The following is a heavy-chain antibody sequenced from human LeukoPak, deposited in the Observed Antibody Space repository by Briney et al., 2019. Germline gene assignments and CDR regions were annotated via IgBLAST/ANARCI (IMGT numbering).Heavy chain of an antibody. CDR1: GYTFTSYD. J-gene: IGHJ3*02. CDR2: MNPNSGNT. V-gene: IGHV1-8*01. D-gene: IGHD2-15*01. CDR3: TRGLVVLSATSWAFDI. Sequence: ASVKVSCQASGYTFTSYDINWVRQATGQGLAWMGWMNPNSGNTGYAQKFQARVSMTRNTPISTAYMEFSSLRSEDTAVYYCTRGLVVLSATSWAFDIWGHGTMVTVSS.